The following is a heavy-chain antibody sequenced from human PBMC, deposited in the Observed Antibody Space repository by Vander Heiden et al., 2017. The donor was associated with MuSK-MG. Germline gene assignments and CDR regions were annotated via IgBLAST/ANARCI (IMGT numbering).Heavy chain of an antibody. CDR2: TKEDGSKK. J-gene: IGHJ3*02. CDR1: GFTFSSYW. D-gene: IGHD4-17*01. Sequence: EVQLVESGGGLVQPGGSLRLSCAASGFTFSSYWMTWVRQAPGKGLEWVANTKEDGSKKYYVDSVKGRFTIARDNAKKSLYLQMNSLRAEDTAVYYCARKGKHGDYALDIWGQGTMVTVSS. CDR3: ARKGKHGDYALDI. V-gene: IGHV3-7*01.